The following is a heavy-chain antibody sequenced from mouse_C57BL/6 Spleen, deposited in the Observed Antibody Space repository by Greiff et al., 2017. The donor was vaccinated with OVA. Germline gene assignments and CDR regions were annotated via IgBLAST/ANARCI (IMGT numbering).Heavy chain of an antibody. D-gene: IGHD1-1*01. V-gene: IGHV1-15*01. J-gene: IGHJ2*01. Sequence: QVQLQQSGAELVRPGASVTLSCKASGYTFTDYEMHWVKQKPVHGLEWIGAIDPETGGTAYNQKFKGKAIMTADKSSSTAYMELRSLTSEDSAVYYCTRSYYYGFDYWGQGTTLTFSS. CDR1: GYTFTDYE. CDR3: TRSYYYGFDY. CDR2: IDPETGGT.